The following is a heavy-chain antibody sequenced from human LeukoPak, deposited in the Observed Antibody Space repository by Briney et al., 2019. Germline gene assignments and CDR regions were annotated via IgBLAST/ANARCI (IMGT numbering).Heavy chain of an antibody. CDR3: ARGPSRSGWYSDHYYYMDI. D-gene: IGHD6-19*01. V-gene: IGHV3-9*01. Sequence: PGGSLRLSCAGSGFSFSSYGMHWVRQVPGKGLEWVSGINWNSDSIGYADSVKGRFTTSRDNAKNSLYLQMNSLRAEDTAVYYCARGPSRSGWYSDHYYYMDIWGKGTTVTVSS. J-gene: IGHJ6*03. CDR2: INWNSDSI. CDR1: GFSFSSYG.